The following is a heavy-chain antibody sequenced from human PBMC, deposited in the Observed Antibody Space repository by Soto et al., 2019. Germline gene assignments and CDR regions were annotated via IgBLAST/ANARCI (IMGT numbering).Heavy chain of an antibody. CDR3: AREKWFDP. CDR1: GGSISNYY. J-gene: IGHJ5*02. V-gene: IGHV4-59*07. Sequence: SDTLSLTYTVSGGSISNYYWSWIRQPPGKGLEWIGYIYYSGSTNYNPSLKSRVTISVDTSKNQFSLKLSSVTAADTAVYYCAREKWFDPWGQGTLVTVSS. CDR2: IYYSGST.